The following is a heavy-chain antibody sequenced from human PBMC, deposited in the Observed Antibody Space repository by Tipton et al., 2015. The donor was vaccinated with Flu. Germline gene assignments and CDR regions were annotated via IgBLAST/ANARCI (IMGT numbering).Heavy chain of an antibody. CDR3: AVPWGVVRLGY. CDR1: GFGVSTNY. J-gene: IGHJ4*02. CDR2: IYPDESNT. V-gene: IGHV3-53*01. D-gene: IGHD3-16*01. Sequence: EVQLVQSGGGLVQPGGSLRLSCAASGFGVSTNYMSWVRQAPGKGLEWVSVIYPDESNTYYSDSVRGRFTISRDNSKNTLYLQMNSLRAEDTAIYYCAVPWGVVRLGYWGRGTLVTVSS.